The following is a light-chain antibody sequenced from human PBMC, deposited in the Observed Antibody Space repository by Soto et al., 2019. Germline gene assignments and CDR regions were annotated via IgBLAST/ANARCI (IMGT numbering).Light chain of an antibody. CDR2: KAS. V-gene: IGKV1-5*03. CDR1: QSISTW. CDR3: QHYNSYSEA. J-gene: IGKJ1*01. Sequence: MTQSPSTLSASVGDRVTITCRASQSISTWLAWYQQKRGKAPKVLIYKASTLKSGVPSRFSGSGSGTEFTLTISSPQPDDFATYYCQHYNSYSEAFGQGTKVDI.